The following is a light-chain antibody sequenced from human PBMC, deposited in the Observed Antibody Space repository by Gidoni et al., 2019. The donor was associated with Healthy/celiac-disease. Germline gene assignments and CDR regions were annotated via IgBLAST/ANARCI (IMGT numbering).Light chain of an antibody. V-gene: IGKV3-20*01. CDR1: QSVSSSY. CDR3: QQYGSSPPFT. Sequence: EMVLTQSPVTLSLSPGEIATLSCRASQSVSSSYLAWYQQKPGQAPRLLIYGASSRATGIPDRFSGSGSGTDFTLTISRLEPEDFAVYYCQQYGSSPPFTFGPGTKVDIK. CDR2: GAS. J-gene: IGKJ3*01.